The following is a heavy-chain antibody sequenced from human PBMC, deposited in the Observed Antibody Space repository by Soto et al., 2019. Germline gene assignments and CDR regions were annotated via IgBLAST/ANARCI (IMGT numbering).Heavy chain of an antibody. Sequence: QVQLVQSGAEVKKSGASVKVSCKASGYTFSIYAISWVRQAPGQGLEWMGWISGFNGNTAYAQNPQXXXTXXTDTSTSTAYMEMRNLRSDDTAIYYCARDKGGLDYWGQGTLVSVSS. J-gene: IGHJ4*02. V-gene: IGHV1-18*01. CDR3: ARDKGGLDY. CDR2: ISGFNGNT. CDR1: GYTFSIYA.